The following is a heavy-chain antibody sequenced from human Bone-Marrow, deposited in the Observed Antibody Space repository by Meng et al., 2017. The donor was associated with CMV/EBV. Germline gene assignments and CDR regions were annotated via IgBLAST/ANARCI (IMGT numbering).Heavy chain of an antibody. CDR3: AGGTSSGDYFDY. Sequence: GESLKISCAASGFTFSSYSMNWVRQAPGKGLEWVSSISSSSSYIYYADSVKGRFTVSRDNARNSLYLQMNSLRVEDTAVYYCAGGTSSGDYFDYWGQGTLVTVSS. J-gene: IGHJ4*02. D-gene: IGHD6-6*01. V-gene: IGHV3-21*04. CDR1: GFTFSSYS. CDR2: ISSSSSYI.